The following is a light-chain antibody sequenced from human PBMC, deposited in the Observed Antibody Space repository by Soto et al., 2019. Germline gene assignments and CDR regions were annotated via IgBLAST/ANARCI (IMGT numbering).Light chain of an antibody. V-gene: IGLV1-40*01. CDR3: LSYDSRLSGLVV. J-gene: IGLJ2*01. CDR2: GNS. CDR1: SSNIGAGYD. Sequence: QSVLTQPTSVSGAPGQRVTISCTGSSSNIGAGYDVHWYQQLPGTAPKLLIYGNSNRPSGVPDRFSGSKSGTSASLAITGLQAEDEADYYCLSYDSRLSGLVVFGGGTKLTVL.